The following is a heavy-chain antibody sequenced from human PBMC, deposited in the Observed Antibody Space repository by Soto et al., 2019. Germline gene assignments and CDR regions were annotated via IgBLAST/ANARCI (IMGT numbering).Heavy chain of an antibody. CDR3: ARGQMDYGDYYFDY. D-gene: IGHD4-17*01. J-gene: IGHJ4*02. CDR2: IIPIFGTA. CDR1: GGTFSSYA. V-gene: IGHV1-69*12. Sequence: QVQLVQSGAEVKKPGSSVKVSCKASGGTFSSYAISWVRQAPGQGLEWMGGIIPIFGTANYAQKFQGRVTITADEXXSTAYMELRSLRSEDTAVDYWARGQMDYGDYYFDYWGQGTLVTVSS.